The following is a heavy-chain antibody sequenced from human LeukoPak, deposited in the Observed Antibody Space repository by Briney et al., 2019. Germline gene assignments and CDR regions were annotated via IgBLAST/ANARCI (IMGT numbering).Heavy chain of an antibody. V-gene: IGHV3-23*01. CDR2: ISGSGGST. Sequence: GGSLRLSCAASGFTFSSYAMSWVRQAPGKGLEWVSAISGSGGSTYYADSVKGRFTISRDNSKNTLYLQMHSLRAEDTAVYFCARDRLEAVAGTRCFDYCGQGTLVTVSS. CDR1: GFTFSSYA. D-gene: IGHD6-19*01. CDR3: ARDRLEAVAGTRCFDY. J-gene: IGHJ4*02.